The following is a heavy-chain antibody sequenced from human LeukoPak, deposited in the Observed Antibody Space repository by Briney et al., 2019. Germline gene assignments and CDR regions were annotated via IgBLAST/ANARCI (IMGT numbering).Heavy chain of an antibody. Sequence: PGGSLRLSCAPSGFTFSSYAMHWVRQAPGKGLEWVAVISYDGSNKYYADSVKGRFTISRDNSKNTLYLQMNSLRAEDTAVYYCARDGLAAEIDYWGQGNPGHRLL. CDR2: ISYDGSNK. CDR1: GFTFSSYA. CDR3: ARDGLAAEIDY. J-gene: IGHJ4*02. V-gene: IGHV3-30-3*01. D-gene: IGHD6-25*01.